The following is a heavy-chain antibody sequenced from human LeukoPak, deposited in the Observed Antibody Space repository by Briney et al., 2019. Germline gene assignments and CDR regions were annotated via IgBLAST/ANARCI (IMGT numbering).Heavy chain of an antibody. CDR2: ISSSSSYI. D-gene: IGHD3-3*01. CDR3: ARAPESGYDAFDI. Sequence: GGSLRLSCAASGFTFSSYSMNWVRQAPGKGLEWVSSISSSSSYIYYADSVKGRFTISRDNAKNSLYLQMNSLRAEDTAAYYCARAPESGYDAFDIWGQGTMVTVSS. J-gene: IGHJ3*02. V-gene: IGHV3-21*01. CDR1: GFTFSSYS.